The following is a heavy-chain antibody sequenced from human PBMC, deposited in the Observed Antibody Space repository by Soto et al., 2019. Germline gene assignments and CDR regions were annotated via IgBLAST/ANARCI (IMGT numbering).Heavy chain of an antibody. CDR1: GFTFSSYA. CDR3: VRGSLGYVFYYGMDV. Sequence: QVQLVESGGGVVQPGRSLRLSCAASGFTFSSYAMHWVRQAPGKGLEWVAVISYDGSNKYYADSVKGRFTISRDNSKNTLYLQMNSLRAEDTAVYYGVRGSLGYVFYYGMDVWGQGTTVTVSS. D-gene: IGHD5-12*01. CDR2: ISYDGSNK. J-gene: IGHJ6*02. V-gene: IGHV3-30-3*01.